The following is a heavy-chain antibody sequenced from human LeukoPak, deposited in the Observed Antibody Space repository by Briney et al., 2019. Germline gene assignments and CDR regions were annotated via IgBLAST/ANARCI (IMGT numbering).Heavy chain of an antibody. CDR1: VYGFTNYG. CDR2: ISAYNGNT. CDR3: AREGYYGVKKFFDY. V-gene: IGHV1-18*01. J-gene: IGHJ4*02. D-gene: IGHD4-23*01. Sequence: ASVKVSCKASVYGFTNYGISWVRQAPGEGLEWMGWISAYNGNTNYAQKVQGRVTTTTDTPTSTAYLELRSLRSDDTAVYYCAREGYYGVKKFFDYWGQGTLVTVSS.